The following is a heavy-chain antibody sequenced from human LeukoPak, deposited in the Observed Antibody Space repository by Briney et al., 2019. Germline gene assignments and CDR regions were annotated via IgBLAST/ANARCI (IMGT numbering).Heavy chain of an antibody. Sequence: PSETLSLTCSVYGGSFSGYYWSWLRQPPGKGLEWIGEIKHSGITNYNPSLKSRVTISVDTSKNQISLKLTSVTAADTAVYFCARGEIVGGFNPWGQGTLVTVSS. CDR2: IKHSGIT. CDR3: ARGEIVGGFNP. CDR1: GGSFSGYY. D-gene: IGHD3-16*01. J-gene: IGHJ5*02. V-gene: IGHV4-34*01.